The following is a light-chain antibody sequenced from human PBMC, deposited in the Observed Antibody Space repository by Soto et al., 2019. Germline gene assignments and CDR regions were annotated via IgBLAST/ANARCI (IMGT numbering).Light chain of an antibody. Sequence: DIQMTQSPSFLSASAGDRVTIFCRASQTISNFLHWYQQKPGKAPKLLIYSASNLESGVPSMFGGSGSGTDFTLTISSLEPEDFATYYCQQSYRNPRTFGLGTRVEIK. J-gene: IGKJ1*01. CDR1: QTISNF. V-gene: IGKV1-39*01. CDR2: SAS. CDR3: QQSYRNPRT.